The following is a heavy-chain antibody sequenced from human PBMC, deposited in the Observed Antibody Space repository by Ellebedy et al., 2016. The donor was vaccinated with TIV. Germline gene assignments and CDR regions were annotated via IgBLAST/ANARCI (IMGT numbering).Heavy chain of an antibody. Sequence: GESLKISCAASGFTFSSYGMHWVRQAPGKGLEWVAVIWYDGSNKYYADSVKGRFTISRDNSKNTLYLQMNSLRAEDTAVYYCARTYSSGWYDIDYWGQGTLVTVSS. CDR2: IWYDGSNK. J-gene: IGHJ4*02. V-gene: IGHV3-33*08. CDR3: ARTYSSGWYDIDY. D-gene: IGHD6-19*01. CDR1: GFTFSSYG.